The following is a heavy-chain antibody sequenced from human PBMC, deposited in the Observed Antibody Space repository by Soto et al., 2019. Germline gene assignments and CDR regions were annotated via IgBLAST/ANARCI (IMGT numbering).Heavy chain of an antibody. CDR1: GFTFSNYA. V-gene: IGHV3-23*01. Sequence: EVQLLDSGGGLVQPGGSLRLSCEASGFTFSNYAMNWVRQAPGKGLEWVLGISGGGDNTYYADSVKGLFTISRANSKKTVFLQMNSLRSEETAVYYCSKERLARGFDYWGQGTLVTVSS. CDR3: SKERLARGFDY. CDR2: ISGGGDNT. J-gene: IGHJ4*02.